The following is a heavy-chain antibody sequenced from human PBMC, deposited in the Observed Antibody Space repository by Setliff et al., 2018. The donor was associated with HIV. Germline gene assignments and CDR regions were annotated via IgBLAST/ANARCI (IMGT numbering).Heavy chain of an antibody. J-gene: IGHJ6*02. V-gene: IGHV4-34*01. CDR1: GGSFSGYY. Sequence: SETLSLTCAVYGGSFSGYYWSRIRQPPGKGLEWIGEINDNGSTNYNPSLKSRVTISVDTSKNQFSLKLSSVTAEDTAVYYCARVRGRYYYHYAMDVWGQGTTVTVS. CDR2: INDNGST. CDR3: ARVRGRYYYHYAMDV. D-gene: IGHD3-10*01.